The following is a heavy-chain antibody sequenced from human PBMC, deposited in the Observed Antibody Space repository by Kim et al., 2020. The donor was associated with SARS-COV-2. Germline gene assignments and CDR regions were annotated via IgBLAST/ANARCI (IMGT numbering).Heavy chain of an antibody. V-gene: IGHV3-23*01. Sequence: GGSLRLSCAASGFSFSAYAMSWVRQAPGKGLEWVSHINSISQTVYADSVKGRFTISRDNSNNTLFLQMNSLRAEDTALYYCAKRSVVGASSRQWDYWGQGTLVTVSS. CDR1: GFSFSAYA. D-gene: IGHD2-15*01. CDR3: AKRSVVGASSRQWDY. J-gene: IGHJ4*02. CDR2: INSISQT.